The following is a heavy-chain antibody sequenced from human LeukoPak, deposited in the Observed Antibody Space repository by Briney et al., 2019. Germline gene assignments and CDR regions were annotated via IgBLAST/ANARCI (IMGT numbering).Heavy chain of an antibody. CDR1: GFTFSSYW. CDR2: IKQDGSEK. CDR3: ARKDKGGGLEPDGVYYYYMDV. Sequence: GGSLRLSCAASGFTFSSYWMSWVRQAPGKGLEWVANIKQDGSEKYYLDSVKGRFTISRDNAKNSLYLQMNSLRAEDTAVYYCARKDKGGGLEPDGVYYYYMDVWGKGTTVTVSS. D-gene: IGHD1-1*01. V-gene: IGHV3-7*01. J-gene: IGHJ6*03.